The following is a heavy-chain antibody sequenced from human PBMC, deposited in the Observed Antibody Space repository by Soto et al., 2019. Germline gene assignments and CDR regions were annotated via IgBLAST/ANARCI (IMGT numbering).Heavy chain of an antibody. CDR3: ARIKLVEWFFINVDVYDMDV. CDR2: ISSDSRTI. Sequence: PGGSLRLSCVASGFPLSDYAVNWVRQAPGKGLEWVSFISSDSRTIYYADSVEGRFTVSRDNARNSVFLQMDSLRDEDAAVYYCARIKLVEWFFINVDVYDMDVWGQGTPVTVSS. D-gene: IGHD3-3*01. CDR1: GFPLSDYA. V-gene: IGHV3-48*02. J-gene: IGHJ6*02.